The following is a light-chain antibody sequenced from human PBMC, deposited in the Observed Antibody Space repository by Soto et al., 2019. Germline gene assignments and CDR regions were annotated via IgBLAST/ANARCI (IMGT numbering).Light chain of an antibody. J-gene: IGLJ1*01. Sequence: QSALTQPASVSGSPGQSITISCTGTSSDVGSYNLVSWYQQYPGTAPKLMIYADSKRPSGVSNRFSGSKSGNTASLTISGLQTEDEADYYCCSYAGSSTYVFGTGTKLTVL. V-gene: IGLV2-23*01. CDR1: SSDVGSYNL. CDR2: ADS. CDR3: CSYAGSSTYV.